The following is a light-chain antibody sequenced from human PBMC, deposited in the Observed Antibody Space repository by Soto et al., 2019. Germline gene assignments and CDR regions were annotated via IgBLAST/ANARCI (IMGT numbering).Light chain of an antibody. CDR1: QNVDSNY. V-gene: IGKV3-20*01. J-gene: IGKJ1*01. CDR3: QQYGSLSWT. CDR2: GAS. Sequence: VLTQSPGTLSLSPGERATLSCRASQNVDSNYLAWYQQKPGQAPRIIIFGASGRATGIPDRFSGSGSGTDFTLTISRLEPEDFAVYYCQQYGSLSWTFGQGTKVDIK.